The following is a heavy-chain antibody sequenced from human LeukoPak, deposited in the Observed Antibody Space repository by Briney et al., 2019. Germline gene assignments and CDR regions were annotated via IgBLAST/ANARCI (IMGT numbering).Heavy chain of an antibody. D-gene: IGHD6-19*01. Sequence: ASVKVSCKASGYTFTSYGISWVRQAPGQGLEWMGWISAYNDNTNYAQKLQGGVTMTTDTSTSTAYMELRSLRSDDTAVYYCARVRSYSSGWSLGFYWGQGTLVTVSS. CDR3: ARVRSYSSGWSLGFY. CDR2: ISAYNDNT. J-gene: IGHJ4*02. CDR1: GYTFTSYG. V-gene: IGHV1-18*01.